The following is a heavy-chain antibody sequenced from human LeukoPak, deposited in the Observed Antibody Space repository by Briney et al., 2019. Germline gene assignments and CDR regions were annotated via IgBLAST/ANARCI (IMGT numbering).Heavy chain of an antibody. Sequence: GGSLRLSCAASGFTFGTYSMNWVRQAPGKGLEWVSSISGTSSYIYYADSVKGRFTISRDNAKNSLSLQMNSLRAEDTAVYYCARHVTRGWRWPMDYWGQGTLVTVSS. CDR1: GFTFGTYS. J-gene: IGHJ4*02. CDR2: ISGTSSYI. CDR3: ARHVTRGWRWPMDY. V-gene: IGHV3-21*04. D-gene: IGHD4-23*01.